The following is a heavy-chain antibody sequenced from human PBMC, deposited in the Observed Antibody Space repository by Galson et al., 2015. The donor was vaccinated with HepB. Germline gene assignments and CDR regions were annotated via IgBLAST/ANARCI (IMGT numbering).Heavy chain of an antibody. CDR3: ASLQWLNMVWVEAFDI. V-gene: IGHV3-21*01. D-gene: IGHD3-10*01. CDR1: GFTFSSYS. J-gene: IGHJ3*02. Sequence: SLRLSCAASGFTFSSYSMNWVRQAPGKGLEWVSSISSSSSYIYYADSVKGRFTISRDNAKNSLYLQMNSLRAEDTAVYYCASLQWLNMVWVEAFDIWGRGTMVTVSS. CDR2: ISSSSSYI.